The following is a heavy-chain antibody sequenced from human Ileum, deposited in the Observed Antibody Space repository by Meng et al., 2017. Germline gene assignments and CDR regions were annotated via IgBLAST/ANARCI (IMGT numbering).Heavy chain of an antibody. CDR2: IDHSGGT. CDR3: ARRVGATPYAYNWLDP. Sequence: QVQLTQWGAGLLKPSETRSLTCGFYGGSFSGYYWSWIRQPPGKGLEWIGEIDHSGGTNYNPSLKNRVTISVDTSNNRFSLKLSSVKAADTALYFCARRVGATPYAYNWLDPWGQGTLVTVSS. J-gene: IGHJ5*02. V-gene: IGHV4-34*02. D-gene: IGHD1-26*01. CDR1: GGSFSGYY.